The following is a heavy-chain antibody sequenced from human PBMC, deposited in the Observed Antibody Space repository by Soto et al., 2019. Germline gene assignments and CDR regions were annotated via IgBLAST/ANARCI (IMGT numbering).Heavy chain of an antibody. Sequence: QVQLQQWGAGLLKPSETLSLTCAVYGGSFSGYYWSWIRQPPGKGLEWIGEINHSGSTNYNPSLKSRVTISVDTSKNQFSLKLSSVTAADTAVYYCARGLPCQIGGSCDGAYFDYWGQGTLVTVSS. D-gene: IGHD2-15*01. CDR3: ARGLPCQIGGSCDGAYFDY. V-gene: IGHV4-34*01. CDR2: INHSGST. J-gene: IGHJ4*02. CDR1: GGSFSGYY.